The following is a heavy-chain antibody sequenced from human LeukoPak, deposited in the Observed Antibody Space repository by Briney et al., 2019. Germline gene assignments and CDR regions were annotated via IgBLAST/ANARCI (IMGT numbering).Heavy chain of an antibody. CDR2: MNPNSGNT. Sequence: ASVKVSCKASGYTFTSYDINWVRQATGQGLEWMGWMNPNSGNTGYAQKFQGRVTITTDESTSTAYMELSSLRSEDTAVYYCARASYFGESNWFDPWGQGTLVTVSS. J-gene: IGHJ5*02. D-gene: IGHD3-10*01. CDR3: ARASYFGESNWFDP. V-gene: IGHV1-8*03. CDR1: GYTFTSYD.